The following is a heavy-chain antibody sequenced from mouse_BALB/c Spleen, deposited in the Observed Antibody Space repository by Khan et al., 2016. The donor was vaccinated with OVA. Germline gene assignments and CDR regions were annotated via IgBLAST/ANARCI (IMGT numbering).Heavy chain of an antibody. CDR2: ISSDGDYT. Sequence: EVELVESGGGLVKPGGSLKLSCAASGFTFSTYAMSWVRQSPEKRLEWVATISSDGDYTSYPYNVTGRFTISRDNAKNILYLQMSSLRYEDTAMYYCARSAYGNFAYWGQGTLVTVSA. D-gene: IGHD2-1*01. V-gene: IGHV5-9-3*01. J-gene: IGHJ3*01. CDR1: GFTFSTYA. CDR3: ARSAYGNFAY.